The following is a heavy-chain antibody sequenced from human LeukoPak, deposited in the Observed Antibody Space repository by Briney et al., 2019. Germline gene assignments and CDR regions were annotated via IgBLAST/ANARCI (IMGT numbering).Heavy chain of an antibody. CDR2: IYYNGST. J-gene: IGHJ6*03. CDR3: ARALTYYDFWSGYRPSYYYYMDV. D-gene: IGHD3-3*01. Sequence: SETLSLTCTVSGNSISSHYWSWIRQPPGKGPEGIGYIYYNGSTNYNPSLKSRVTISVDTSKNQFSLKLSSVTAADTAVYYCARALTYYDFWSGYRPSYYYYMDVWGKGTTVTVSS. V-gene: IGHV4-59*11. CDR1: GNSISSHY.